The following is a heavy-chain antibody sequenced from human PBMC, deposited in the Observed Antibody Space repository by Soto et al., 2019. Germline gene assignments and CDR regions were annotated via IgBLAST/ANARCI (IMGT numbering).Heavy chain of an antibody. CDR2: ISAYNGNT. CDR3: ARVVGAQGHWFDP. D-gene: IGHD1-26*01. J-gene: IGHJ5*02. Sequence: QVQLVQSGGEVKKPGASVKVSCKASGYTFTSYGIGWVRQAPGQGLEWMGRISAYNGNTNYAQKLQGRVTMTTDTPTSTAYRELRSLRSDDTAVYYCARVVGAQGHWFDPWGQGTLLTVSS. CDR1: GYTFTSYG. V-gene: IGHV1-18*01.